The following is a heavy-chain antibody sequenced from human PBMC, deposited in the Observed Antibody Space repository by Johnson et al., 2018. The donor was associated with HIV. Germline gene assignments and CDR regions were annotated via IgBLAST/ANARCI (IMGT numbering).Heavy chain of an antibody. CDR3: ARGVDGAFDI. Sequence: QVQLVESGGGLVKPGGSLRLSCAASAFTFSSYAMHWVRQAPGKGLEWVAVISYDGSNKYYADSVKGRFTISRDNSKNTLYLQMNSLRAEDTAVYYCARGVDGAFDIWGQGTMVTVSS. D-gene: IGHD3-10*01. V-gene: IGHV3-30-3*01. J-gene: IGHJ3*02. CDR2: ISYDGSNK. CDR1: AFTFSSYA.